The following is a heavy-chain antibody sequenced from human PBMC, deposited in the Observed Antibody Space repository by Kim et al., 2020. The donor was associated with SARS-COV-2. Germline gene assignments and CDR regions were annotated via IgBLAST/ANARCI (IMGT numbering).Heavy chain of an antibody. CDR3: AREEELYCSTTSCYFDY. Sequence: LSLTCAASGFTFSNYGMNWVRQAPGKGLEWVPSISSSNSYIHYADSVKGRFTISRDNAKNSLYLQMNSLRAEDTAVYYCAREEELYCSTTSCYFDYWGQGTLVTVSS. D-gene: IGHD2-2*01. V-gene: IGHV3-21*01. J-gene: IGHJ4*02. CDR2: ISSSNSYI. CDR1: GFTFSNYG.